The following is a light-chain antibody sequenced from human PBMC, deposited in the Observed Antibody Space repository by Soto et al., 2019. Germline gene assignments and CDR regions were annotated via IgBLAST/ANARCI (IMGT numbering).Light chain of an antibody. V-gene: IGKV3-15*01. CDR3: QQYNNWPLYT. Sequence: EIGMTQSPATLSVSPGERATLSCRASQSVSRNLAWYQQRPGRAPRLLIYDASTRATDIPARFSGSGSGTEFTLTISSLQAEDFAVYYCQQYNNWPLYTFGQGTKLAIK. CDR1: QSVSRN. CDR2: DAS. J-gene: IGKJ2*01.